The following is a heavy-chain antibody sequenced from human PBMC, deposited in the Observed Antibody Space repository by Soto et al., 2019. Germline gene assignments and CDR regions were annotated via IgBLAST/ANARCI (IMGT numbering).Heavy chain of an antibody. CDR3: VRTSLVVAAATRADY. CDR2: INSDGSST. CDR1: GFTFSSYW. D-gene: IGHD2-15*01. V-gene: IGHV3-74*01. Sequence: EVQLVESGGGLVQPGGSLRLSCAASGFTFSSYWMHWVRQAPGKGLVWVSRINSDGSSTSYAYSVKGRFTISRDNAKNTLYLQMNSLRAEDTAVYYCVRTSLVVAAATRADYWGQGTLVTFSS. J-gene: IGHJ4*02.